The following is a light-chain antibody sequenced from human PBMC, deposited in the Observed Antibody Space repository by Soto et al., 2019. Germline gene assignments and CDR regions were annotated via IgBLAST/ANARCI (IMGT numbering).Light chain of an antibody. J-gene: IGKJ4*01. V-gene: IGKV1-5*03. CDR1: QSTGSL. Sequence: DIQLTQSPSTLSASVGDRVTITCRASQSTGSLLAWYQQKPGKAPKLLIYQASNLESGVPSRFSGSGSGTEFTLTISRLQPDDFATYYYQQYNSYPFTFGGGTKVEI. CDR2: QAS. CDR3: QQYNSYPFT.